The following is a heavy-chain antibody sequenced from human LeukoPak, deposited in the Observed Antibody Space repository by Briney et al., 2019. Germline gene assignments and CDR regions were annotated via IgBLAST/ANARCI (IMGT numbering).Heavy chain of an antibody. CDR2: VYPGDSDT. Sequence: GESLKISCKGSGYSFSTYWIGWVRQMPGKGLEWMGIVYPGDSDTRYSPSFQGQVSFSADKSGSTAYLQWSSLKASDSAMYYCARGLATIDYWGQGTLVTVSS. CDR1: GYSFSTYW. V-gene: IGHV5-51*01. CDR3: ARGLATIDY. J-gene: IGHJ4*02. D-gene: IGHD5-12*01.